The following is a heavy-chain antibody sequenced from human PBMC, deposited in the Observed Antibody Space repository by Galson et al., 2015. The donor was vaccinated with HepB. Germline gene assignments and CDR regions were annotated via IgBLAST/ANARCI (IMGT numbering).Heavy chain of an antibody. D-gene: IGHD3-9*01. Sequence: SLRLSCAASGFTFSSYSMNWVRQAPGKGLEWVSSISSSSSYIYYADSVKGRFTISRDNAKNSLYLQMNSLRAEDTAVYYCARRRYFDGRIYYYYGMDVWGQGTTVTVSS. V-gene: IGHV3-21*01. CDR1: GFTFSSYS. CDR2: ISSSSSYI. J-gene: IGHJ6*02. CDR3: ARRRYFDGRIYYYYGMDV.